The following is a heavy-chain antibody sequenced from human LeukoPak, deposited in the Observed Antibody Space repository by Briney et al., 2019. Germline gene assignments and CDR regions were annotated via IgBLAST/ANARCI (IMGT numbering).Heavy chain of an antibody. Sequence: GGSLRLSCAASGFTFNDQYMSWIRQAPGKGLEWVSHISSGSNYIKYADSVKGRFTISRENAKNSLYLQMNSLRVEDTAVYYCAGDRGWGKGDSEWELPNHFDYWGQGTLVTVSS. CDR1: GFTFNDQY. J-gene: IGHJ4*02. CDR2: ISSGSNYI. V-gene: IGHV3-11*06. CDR3: AGDRGWGKGDSEWELPNHFDY. D-gene: IGHD1-26*01.